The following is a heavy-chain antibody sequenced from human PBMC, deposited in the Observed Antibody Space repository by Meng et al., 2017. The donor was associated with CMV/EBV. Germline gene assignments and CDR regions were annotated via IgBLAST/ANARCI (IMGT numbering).Heavy chain of an antibody. J-gene: IGHJ6*02. Sequence: GESLKISCAASGFTFSSYAMSWVRQAPGKGLEWVSAISGSGGSTYYADSVKGRFTISRDNSKNTLYPQMNSLRAEDTAVYYCATETIFGVASYGMDVWGQGTTVTVSS. CDR3: ATETIFGVASYGMDV. V-gene: IGHV3-23*01. CDR1: GFTFSSYA. CDR2: ISGSGGST. D-gene: IGHD3-3*01.